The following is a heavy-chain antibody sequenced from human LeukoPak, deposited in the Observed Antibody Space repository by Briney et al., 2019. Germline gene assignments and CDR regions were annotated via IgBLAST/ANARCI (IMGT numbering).Heavy chain of an antibody. CDR3: ARGFRYDFWSGYYNPLLDY. Sequence: ASVKVSCKASGYTFTSYGISWVRQAPGQGLEWMGWISAYNGNTNYAQKLQGRVTMTTDTSTSTAYMELRSLRSDDTAVYYCARGFRYDFWSGYYNPLLDYWGQGTLVTVSS. J-gene: IGHJ4*02. CDR2: ISAYNGNT. V-gene: IGHV1-18*01. CDR1: GYTFTSYG. D-gene: IGHD3-3*01.